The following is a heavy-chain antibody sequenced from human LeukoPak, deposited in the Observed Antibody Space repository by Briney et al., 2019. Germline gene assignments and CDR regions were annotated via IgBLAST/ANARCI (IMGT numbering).Heavy chain of an antibody. CDR1: GFTFDDYA. CDR2: ISGNSGSI. Sequence: GGSLRLSCAASGFTFDDYAMHWVRQAPGKGLEWVSGISGNSGSIGYADPVKGRFTISRDNAKNSLYLQMNSLRDEDTALYYCAKGATVAGRYYYYYYGMDVWGQGTTVTVSS. V-gene: IGHV3-9*01. CDR3: AKGATVAGRYYYYYYGMDV. J-gene: IGHJ6*02. D-gene: IGHD6-19*01.